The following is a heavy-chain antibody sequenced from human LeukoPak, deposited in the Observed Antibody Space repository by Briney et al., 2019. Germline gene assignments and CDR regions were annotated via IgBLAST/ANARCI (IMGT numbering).Heavy chain of an antibody. Sequence: GGSLRLSCAASGFTFSNYWMGWVRQAPGKGLEWVANIKTEGYDTYYVDSVKGRFTISRDNAKNSLYLEMNSLRAEDTAVYYCARTNIVATIYYFDYWGQGTLVTVSS. D-gene: IGHD5-12*01. V-gene: IGHV3-7*01. J-gene: IGHJ4*02. CDR2: IKTEGYDT. CDR3: ARTNIVATIYYFDY. CDR1: GFTFSNYW.